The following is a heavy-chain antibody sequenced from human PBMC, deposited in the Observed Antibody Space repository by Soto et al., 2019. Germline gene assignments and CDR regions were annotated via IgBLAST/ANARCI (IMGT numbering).Heavy chain of an antibody. CDR1: GFSLRRNEVG. CDR3: APGIYFRSGSFMGWFYV. CDR2: FCWNDDK. Sequence: YVPTLVNHTQTRTQAGTFSGFSLRRNEVGVGVGWIRQPPGKALEWLALFCWNDDKFYKSSLKNRLRITKDTSKNQVVLTMANMEPVDSSTYYCAPGIYFRSGSFMGWFYVWGQ. V-gene: IGHV2-5*01. D-gene: IGHD3-3*01. J-gene: IGHJ5*02.